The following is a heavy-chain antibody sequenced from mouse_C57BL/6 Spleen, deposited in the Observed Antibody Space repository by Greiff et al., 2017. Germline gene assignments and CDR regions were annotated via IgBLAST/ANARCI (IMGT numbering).Heavy chain of an antibody. CDR1: GYTFTDYN. J-gene: IGHJ2*01. D-gene: IGHD1-1*01. V-gene: IGHV1-18*01. Sequence: EVQLQQSGPELVKPGASVKIPCKASGYTFTDYNMDWVKQSHGKSLEWIGDINPNNGGTIYNQKFKGKATLTVDKSSSTAYMELRSLTSEDTAVYYCARASHYYGSSSGDFDYWGQGTTLTVSS. CDR2: INPNNGGT. CDR3: ARASHYYGSSSGDFDY.